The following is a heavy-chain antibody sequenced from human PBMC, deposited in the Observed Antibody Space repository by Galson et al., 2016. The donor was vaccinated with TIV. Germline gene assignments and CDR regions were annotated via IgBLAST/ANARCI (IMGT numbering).Heavy chain of an antibody. Sequence: SVKVSCKVSGHTLKELNIQWVRQAPGKGLEWMGGFDPEDGETIYAQRFQGRVTMTEDTSTDTAYMELNSLRSEDTAVYYCATKGGLWGQGTLVTVSS. CDR3: ATKGGL. V-gene: IGHV1-24*01. CDR2: FDPEDGET. CDR1: GHTLKELN. J-gene: IGHJ4*02.